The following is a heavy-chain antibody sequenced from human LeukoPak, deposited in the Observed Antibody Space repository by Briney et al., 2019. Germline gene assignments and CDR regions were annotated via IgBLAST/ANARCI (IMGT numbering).Heavy chain of an antibody. Sequence: GGSLRLSCAASGFTFSNFLMTWVRQALGKGPEGVSAISGSRGDTYYADSVKGRFTISRDNSKNTLYLQMNSLRAEDTAVYYCAKKGATTGDFDYWGQGTLVTVSS. D-gene: IGHD1-26*01. J-gene: IGHJ4*02. CDR1: GFTFSNFL. V-gene: IGHV3-23*01. CDR3: AKKGATTGDFDY. CDR2: ISGSRGDT.